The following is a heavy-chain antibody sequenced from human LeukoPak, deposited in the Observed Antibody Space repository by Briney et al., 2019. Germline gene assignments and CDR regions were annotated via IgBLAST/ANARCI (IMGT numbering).Heavy chain of an antibody. CDR3: ARDLDYGLDY. Sequence: GGSLRLSCAASGFTFDDYGMSWVRQAPGKGLEWVSGIKWNGGTTGYADSVKGRFTISRDNAKNSLYLQMNSLRAEDTALYHCARDLDYGLDYWGQGTLVTVSS. CDR1: GFTFDDYG. V-gene: IGHV3-20*01. CDR2: IKWNGGTT. J-gene: IGHJ4*02. D-gene: IGHD4-17*01.